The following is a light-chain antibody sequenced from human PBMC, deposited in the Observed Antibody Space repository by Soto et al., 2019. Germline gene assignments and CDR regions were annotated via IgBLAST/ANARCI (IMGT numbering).Light chain of an antibody. CDR3: QQYGSSPPSD. V-gene: IGKV3-20*01. J-gene: IGKJ5*01. CDR1: HTVIRNY. Sequence: IVLAQSRDALGLCLDVGGTLSFKESHTVIRNYLAWHQQKPGQAPRLLIYGASSRATGIPDRFSGSASGTDFTLTISRLEPEDFAVYCSQQYGSSPPSDFGQGTRLEIK. CDR2: GAS.